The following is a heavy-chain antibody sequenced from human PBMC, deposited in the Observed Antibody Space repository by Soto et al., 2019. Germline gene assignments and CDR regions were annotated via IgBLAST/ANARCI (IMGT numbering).Heavy chain of an antibody. Sequence: PGGSLKPSSAAPGFTFINYGVHWVRQAPGKGLEWVAGISYDGRKKYYSDTVKGQFTISTDNSNNTHFLQMNTLRAEDTAVYYCAKDFYDSSGYAYFDYCGQGP. CDR3: AKDFYDSSGYAYFDY. CDR2: ISYDGRKK. CDR1: GFTFINYG. J-gene: IGHJ4*02. V-gene: IGHV3-30*18. D-gene: IGHD3-22*01.